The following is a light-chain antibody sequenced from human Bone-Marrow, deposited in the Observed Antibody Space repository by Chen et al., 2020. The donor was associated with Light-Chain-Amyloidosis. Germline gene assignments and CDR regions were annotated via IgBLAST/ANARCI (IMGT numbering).Light chain of an antibody. CDR3: QVWDRSSDRPV. CDR2: DES. CDR1: NIGSTS. Sequence: SYVLTQPSSVSVAPGQTATIACGGNNIGSTSVHWYQQTPGRVPLLVVYDESDRPPGIPERLAGSNSGNTGTLTISRVEAGDEADYYCQVWDRSSDRPVCGGGTKLTVL. J-gene: IGLJ3*02. V-gene: IGLV3-21*02.